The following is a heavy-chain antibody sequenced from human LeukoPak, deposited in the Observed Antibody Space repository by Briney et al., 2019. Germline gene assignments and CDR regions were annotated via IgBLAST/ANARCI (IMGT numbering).Heavy chain of an antibody. V-gene: IGHV3-13*01. D-gene: IGHD1-1*01. J-gene: IGHJ6*02. Sequence: GGSLRLSCAASGFTFSSYAMSWVRQAPGKGLEWVSTAGTADDTYYPDSMEGRFTISRDNAKNSLYLHMNNLRVEDTAVYYCARDWQLYGMDVWGQGTTVTVS. CDR3: ARDWQLYGMDV. CDR1: GFTFSSYA. CDR2: AGTADDT.